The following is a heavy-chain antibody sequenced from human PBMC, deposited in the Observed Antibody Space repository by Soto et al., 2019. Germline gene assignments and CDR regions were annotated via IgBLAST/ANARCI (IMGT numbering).Heavy chain of an antibody. Sequence: VPQRHSYTAAGFTFRNYWMSWVRQNQGKGLEWVANIKQDGSEKYYVDSVKGRFTISRDNAKNSLYLQMNSLRAEDTAVYYCARVRAAPRYYYGMDVWGQGTTVTVSS. CDR3: ARVRAAPRYYYGMDV. V-gene: IGHV3-7*03. CDR1: GFTFRNYW. D-gene: IGHD2-15*01. J-gene: IGHJ6*02. CDR2: IKQDGSEK.